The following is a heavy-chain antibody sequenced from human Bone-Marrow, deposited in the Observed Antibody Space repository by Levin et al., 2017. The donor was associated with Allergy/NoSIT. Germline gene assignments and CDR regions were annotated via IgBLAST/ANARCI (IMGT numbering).Heavy chain of an antibody. D-gene: IGHD3-10*01. CDR3: ARAWFGDILRSGYFDH. J-gene: IGHJ4*02. CDR1: NGSTGSGAFF. V-gene: IGHV4-31*03. Sequence: PSQTLSLTCSVSNGSTGSGAFFWSWIRQRPGRGLEWIGYISHTGSTHYNPSLKSRLAISADTSKNQFSLNLTSLTAADAAVYYCARAWFGDILRSGYFDHWGQGTLVTVSS. CDR2: ISHTGST.